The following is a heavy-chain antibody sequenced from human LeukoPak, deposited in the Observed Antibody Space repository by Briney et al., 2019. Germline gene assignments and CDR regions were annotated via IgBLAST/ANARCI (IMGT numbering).Heavy chain of an antibody. CDR2: TNHSGST. V-gene: IGHV4-34*01. D-gene: IGHD3-22*01. CDR1: GGSFSGYY. CDR3: ARETYYYDSSGYYYGYYFDY. Sequence: RSSETLSLTCAVYGGSFSGYYWSWIRQPPGKGLEWIGETNHSGSTNYNPSLKSRVTISVDTSKNQFSLKLSSVTAADTAVYYCARETYYYDSSGYYYGYYFDYWGQGTLVTVSS. J-gene: IGHJ4*02.